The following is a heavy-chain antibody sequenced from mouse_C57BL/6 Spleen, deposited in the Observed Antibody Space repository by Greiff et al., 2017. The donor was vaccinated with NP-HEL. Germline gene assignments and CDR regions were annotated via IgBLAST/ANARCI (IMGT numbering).Heavy chain of an antibody. CDR2: IDPSDSYT. J-gene: IGHJ2*01. CDR1: GYTFTSYW. CDR3: ARAHYYGSSYKYFDY. D-gene: IGHD1-1*01. V-gene: IGHV1-69*01. Sequence: QVQLQQPGAELVMPGASVKLSCKASGYTFTSYWMHWVKQRPGQGLEWIGEIDPSDSYTNYNQKFKGKSTLTVDKSSSTAYMQLSSLTSEDSAVYYCARAHYYGSSYKYFDYWGQGTTLTVSS.